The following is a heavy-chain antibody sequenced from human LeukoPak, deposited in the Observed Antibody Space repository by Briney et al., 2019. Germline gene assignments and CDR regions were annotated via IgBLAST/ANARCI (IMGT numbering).Heavy chain of an antibody. CDR3: ARDRGPYDDCDSSGYSN. D-gene: IGHD3-22*01. CDR2: ISGSSTTI. J-gene: IGHJ4*02. Sequence: PGGSLRLSCAASGFTISSYSMNWVRQAPGKGLEWVSYISGSSTTIYNADSVKGRFTISRDNAKNSLYLQMNSLRAEDTAVYYCARDRGPYDDCDSSGYSNWGQGTLVTVSS. V-gene: IGHV3-48*01. CDR1: GFTISSYS.